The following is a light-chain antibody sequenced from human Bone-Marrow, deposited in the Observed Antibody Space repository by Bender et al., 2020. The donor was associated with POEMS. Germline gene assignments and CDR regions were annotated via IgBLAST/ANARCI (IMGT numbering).Light chain of an antibody. CDR3: AAWDDSLKEVL. CDR1: SPNIGSST. CDR2: NND. V-gene: IGLV1-44*01. J-gene: IGLJ7*01. Sequence: QSVLTQPPSASGTPGQRVTISCSGSSPNIGSSTVSWYQQVPGTAPRLLIYNNDQRPSRVPDRFSGSKSGTSASLAISGLQSEDEADYFCAAWDDSLKEVLFGGGTQMTVL.